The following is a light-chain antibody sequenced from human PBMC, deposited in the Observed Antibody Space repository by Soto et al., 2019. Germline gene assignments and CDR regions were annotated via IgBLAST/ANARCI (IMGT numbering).Light chain of an antibody. Sequence: DIQMTQSPSTLSASVGDRVTIACRSSQSVTNWLAWYQQKPGKAPKLLIFDASSLQSGVPSRFSGGGSGTEFTLSISSLQPDDFATYYCQLYYSYPPITFGQGTRLEIK. CDR3: QLYYSYPPIT. V-gene: IGKV1-5*01. CDR2: DAS. J-gene: IGKJ5*01. CDR1: QSVTNW.